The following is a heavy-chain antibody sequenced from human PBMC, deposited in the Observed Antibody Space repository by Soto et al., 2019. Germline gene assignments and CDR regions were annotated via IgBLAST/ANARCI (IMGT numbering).Heavy chain of an antibody. Sequence: KQSQTLSLTCAISGDSVSINSAAWNWIRQPPSRGLEWLGRTYYRSKWSNHYAGIVKSRITINPDTSKNQFSLQVKSATPEDTAVFYCAKSPGERVEDREAARPVYYCYGMDVWGQGTTVTVSS. J-gene: IGHJ6*02. V-gene: IGHV6-1*01. CDR1: GDSVSINSAA. CDR3: AKSPGERVEDREAARPVYYCYGMDV. CDR2: TYYRSKWSN. D-gene: IGHD6-6*01.